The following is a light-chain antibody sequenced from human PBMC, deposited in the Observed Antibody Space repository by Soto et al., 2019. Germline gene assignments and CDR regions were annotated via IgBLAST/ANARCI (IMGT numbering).Light chain of an antibody. V-gene: IGLV2-8*01. J-gene: IGLJ3*02. CDR3: SSYARSNNWV. CDR2: DVT. CDR1: SSDVGGYNY. Sequence: QSVLTQPPSASGSPGQSVTISCTGTSSDVGGYNYVSWYQQHPGKAPKLMIYDVTKRPSGVPDRFSGSKSGSTASLTVSGLQAEDEADYYCSSYARSNNWVFGGGTKLTVL.